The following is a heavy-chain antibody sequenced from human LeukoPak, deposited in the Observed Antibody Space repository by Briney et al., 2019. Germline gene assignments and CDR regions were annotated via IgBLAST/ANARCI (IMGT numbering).Heavy chain of an antibody. Sequence: ASVKVSCKASGGTFNSYAINWVRQAPGQGLEWMGVIIPIFGTTNYAQTFQGRVTITADESTSTAYMELSSLRSEDTAVYYCASSRGFEAWFDPWGQGTLVTVSS. D-gene: IGHD3-9*01. CDR3: ASSRGFEAWFDP. CDR2: IIPIFGTT. CDR1: GGTFNSYA. V-gene: IGHV1-69*01. J-gene: IGHJ5*02.